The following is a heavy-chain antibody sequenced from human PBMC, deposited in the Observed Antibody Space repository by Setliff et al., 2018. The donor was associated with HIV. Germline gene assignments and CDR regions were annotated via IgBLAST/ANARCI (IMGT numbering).Heavy chain of an antibody. D-gene: IGHD6-19*01. J-gene: IGHJ4*02. Sequence: PSETLSLTCAVYGGSFSGYYWSWIRQPPGKGLEWIGYIYVYNSERTNYNPSLTSRVTISVDTSRNQFSLKLTSVTAADTAIYYCARAVNFDYWGQGTQVTVSS. CDR3: ARAVNFDY. CDR2: IYVYNSERT. CDR1: GGSFSGYY. V-gene: IGHV4-59*01.